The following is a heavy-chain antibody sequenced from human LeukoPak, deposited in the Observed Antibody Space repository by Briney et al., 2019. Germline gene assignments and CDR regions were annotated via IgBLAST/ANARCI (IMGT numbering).Heavy chain of an antibody. CDR2: ISAYNGNT. Sequence: GESLKISCKGSGYSFTSYWIGWVRQAPGQGLEWMGWISAYNGNTNYAQKLQGRVTMTTDTSTSTAYMELRSLRSDDTAVYYCARTGKLDYWGQGTLVTVSS. J-gene: IGHJ4*02. CDR1: GYSFTSYW. CDR3: ARTGKLDY. V-gene: IGHV1-18*04. D-gene: IGHD1-14*01.